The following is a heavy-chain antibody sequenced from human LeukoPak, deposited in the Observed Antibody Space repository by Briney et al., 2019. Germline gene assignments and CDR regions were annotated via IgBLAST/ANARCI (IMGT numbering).Heavy chain of an antibody. CDR2: ISSSSSYI. D-gene: IGHD6-19*01. J-gene: IGHJ3*02. Sequence: GGSLRLSCAASGFTFSSYSMNWVRQAPGKGLEWVSSISSSSSYIYYADSVKGRFTISRDNSKNTLYLQKNSLRAEDTALYYCAKDPRSGWYGADVFDIWGQGTMVTVSS. CDR3: AKDPRSGWYGADVFDI. V-gene: IGHV3-21*04. CDR1: GFTFSSYS.